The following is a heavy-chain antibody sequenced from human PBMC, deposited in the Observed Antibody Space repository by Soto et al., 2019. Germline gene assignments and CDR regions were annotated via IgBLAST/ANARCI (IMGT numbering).Heavy chain of an antibody. CDR3: AREAVAGTLNWFDP. J-gene: IGHJ5*02. Sequence: EVQLVESEGGLVQPGGSLRLSCAASGFSFSNYNMNWVRQAPGKGLEWVSYISSISSTKYYADSVKGRFTISRDNAKNSLYLHMNSLRAEDTAVYYCAREAVAGTLNWFDPWGQGTLVTVSS. CDR1: GFSFSNYN. V-gene: IGHV3-48*01. D-gene: IGHD6-19*01. CDR2: ISSISSTK.